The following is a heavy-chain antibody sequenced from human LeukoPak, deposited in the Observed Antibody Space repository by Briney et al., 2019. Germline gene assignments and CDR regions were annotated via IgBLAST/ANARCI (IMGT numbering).Heavy chain of an antibody. CDR3: AKLLGTATRYDY. J-gene: IGHJ4*02. Sequence: GGSLRLSCVTSGFTFSSNWMSWVRQAPGKGLEWVASINPDGSTRHHVDSVKGRFTISRDNAKKSLFLQMGARRAEDTAVYFCAKLLGTATRYDYWGLGTLVIVSS. V-gene: IGHV3-7*01. D-gene: IGHD1-7*01. CDR2: INPDGSTR. CDR1: GFTFSSNW.